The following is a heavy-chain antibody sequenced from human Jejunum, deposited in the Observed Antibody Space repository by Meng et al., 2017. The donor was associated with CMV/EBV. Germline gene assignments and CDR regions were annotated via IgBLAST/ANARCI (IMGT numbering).Heavy chain of an antibody. CDR1: SISHYY. V-gene: IGHV4-59*01. D-gene: IGHD2-2*02. J-gene: IGHJ4*02. CDR3: ARGPRYCSGTNCYTHDY. Sequence: SISHYYWSWIRQPPGKGLEWIAYIYNSVNTNYNPSLKSRVTISADTSQNQFSLKLTSATAADTAVYYCARGPRYCSGTNCYTHDYWGQGVLVTVSS. CDR2: IYNSVNT.